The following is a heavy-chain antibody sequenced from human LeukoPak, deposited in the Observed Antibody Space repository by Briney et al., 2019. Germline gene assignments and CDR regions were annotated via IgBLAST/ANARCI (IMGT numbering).Heavy chain of an antibody. D-gene: IGHD2-2*01. CDR1: GFTFSSYA. CDR3: ARFVVPAAMGFDY. Sequence: GGSLRLSCAASGFTFSSYAMHWVRQAPGKGLEWVAVIPYDGSNKYYADSVKGRFTISRDNSKNTLYLQMNSLRAEDTAVYYCARFVVPAAMGFDYWGQGTLVTVSS. CDR2: IPYDGSNK. V-gene: IGHV3-30-3*01. J-gene: IGHJ4*02.